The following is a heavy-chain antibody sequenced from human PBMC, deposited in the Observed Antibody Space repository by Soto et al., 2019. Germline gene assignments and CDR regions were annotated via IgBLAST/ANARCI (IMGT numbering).Heavy chain of an antibody. J-gene: IGHJ5*02. CDR1: GYTFTSYD. V-gene: IGHV1-8*01. D-gene: IGHD3-10*01. CDR3: ARDSGGGSGSYYTPQPKFDP. CDR2: MNPNSGNT. Sequence: SVKVSCKASGYTFTSYDINWVRQATGQRHEEMGWMNPNSGNTNYAQKFQGRVTITADESTSTAYMELSSLRSEDTAVYYCARDSGGGSGSYYTPQPKFDPWGQGTLVTVSS.